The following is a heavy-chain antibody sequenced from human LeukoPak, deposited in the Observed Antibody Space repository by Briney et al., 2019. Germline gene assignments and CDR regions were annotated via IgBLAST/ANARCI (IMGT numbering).Heavy chain of an antibody. V-gene: IGHV1-46*01. D-gene: IGHD4-11*01. CDR3: ARDGSPHVSMTAVTSPDY. Sequence: GASVKVSCTASGYTFTTYYMHWVRQAPGQGLEWMGIINPSGGATSYAQKFQGRVTMTRDTSTSTVYMELSSLRSEDTAVYYCARDGSPHVSMTAVTSPDYWGQGTLVTVSS. J-gene: IGHJ4*02. CDR2: INPSGGAT. CDR1: GYTFTTYY.